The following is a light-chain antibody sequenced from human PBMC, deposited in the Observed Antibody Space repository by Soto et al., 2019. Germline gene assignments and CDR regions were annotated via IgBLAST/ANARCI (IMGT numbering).Light chain of an antibody. Sequence: DIQMTQSPSTLSASVGDRVTITCRASQSISSWLAWYQQKPGKAPKLLIYDASSLESGVQSRFSGSGSGTEFTLTISSLQPDDFATYYCKQANSFPITFGQGTRLEIK. CDR2: DAS. CDR3: KQANSFPIT. CDR1: QSISSW. J-gene: IGKJ5*01. V-gene: IGKV1-5*01.